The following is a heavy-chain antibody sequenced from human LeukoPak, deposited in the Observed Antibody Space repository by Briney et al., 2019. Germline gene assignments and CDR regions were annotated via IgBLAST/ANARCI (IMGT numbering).Heavy chain of an antibody. Sequence: SETLSLTCTVSGGSISSTSYYWGWIRQPLGKGLEWIASIYYSGSTYYNPSLKSRVTISVDTSKNQFSLRLSSVTAADTAVYYCARLPTDLLAFDYWGQGILVTVSS. V-gene: IGHV4-39*01. CDR2: IYYSGST. J-gene: IGHJ4*02. CDR3: ARLPTDLLAFDY. D-gene: IGHD2-8*02. CDR1: GGSISSTSYY.